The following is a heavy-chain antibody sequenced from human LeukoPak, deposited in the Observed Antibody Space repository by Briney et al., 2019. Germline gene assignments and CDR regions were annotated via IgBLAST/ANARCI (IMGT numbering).Heavy chain of an antibody. CDR2: IYYSGST. CDR3: ARAPEQWLVDY. Sequence: SETLSLTCTVSGGSISSYYWSWIRQPPGKGLEWIGYIYYSGSTNYNPSLKSRVTISVDTSKNQFSLKLSFVTAADTAVYYCARAPEQWLVDYWGQGTLVTVSS. J-gene: IGHJ4*02. CDR1: GGSISSYY. V-gene: IGHV4-59*01. D-gene: IGHD6-19*01.